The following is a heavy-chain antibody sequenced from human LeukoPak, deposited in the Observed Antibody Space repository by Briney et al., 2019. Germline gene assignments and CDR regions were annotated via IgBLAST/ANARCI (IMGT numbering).Heavy chain of an antibody. J-gene: IGHJ6*03. CDR3: ARAPDYFYYYYMDV. Sequence: SETLSLTCIVSGYSISSGYYWGWIRQPAGKGLEWVGLIYTSGSTNYNPSLKSRVTISADTSKNQFSLKLSSVTAADTAVYYCARAPDYFYYYYMDVWGKGTTVTISS. V-gene: IGHV4-61*02. CDR1: GYSISSGYY. CDR2: IYTSGST.